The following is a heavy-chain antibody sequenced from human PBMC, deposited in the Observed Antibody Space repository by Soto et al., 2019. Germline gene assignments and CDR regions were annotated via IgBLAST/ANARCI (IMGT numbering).Heavy chain of an antibody. CDR3: ARAVSPHYYGSGSYYRAGYYGMDV. V-gene: IGHV1-46*01. CDR1: GCTFTSYY. D-gene: IGHD3-10*01. J-gene: IGHJ6*02. Sequence: ASVKVSCKASGCTFTSYYMHWVRQAPGQGLEWMGIINPSGGSTSYAQKFQGRVTMTRDTSTSTVYMELSSLRSEDTAVYYCARAVSPHYYGSGSYYRAGYYGMDVWGQGTTVTVSS. CDR2: INPSGGST.